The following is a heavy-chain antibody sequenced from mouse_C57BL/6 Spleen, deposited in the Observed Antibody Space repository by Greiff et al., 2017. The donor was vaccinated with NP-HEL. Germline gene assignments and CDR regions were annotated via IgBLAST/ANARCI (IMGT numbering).Heavy chain of an antibody. D-gene: IGHD1-1*01. CDR1: GYTFTSYW. CDR3: ARNYPYFDY. Sequence: QVHVKQSGAELVRPGTSVKLSCKASGYTFTSYWMHWVKQRPGQGLEWIGVIDPSDSYTNYNQKFKGKATLTVDTSSSTAYMQLSSLTSEDSAVYYCARNYPYFDYWGQGTTLTVSS. V-gene: IGHV1-59*01. J-gene: IGHJ2*01. CDR2: IDPSDSYT.